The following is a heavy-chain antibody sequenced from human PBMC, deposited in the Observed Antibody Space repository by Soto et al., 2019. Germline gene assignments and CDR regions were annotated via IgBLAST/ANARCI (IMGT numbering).Heavy chain of an antibody. V-gene: IGHV4-34*01. CDR2: INHSGST. CDR3: ARGKTRGGKKNYYYYYGMDV. Sequence: SETLSLTCAVYGGSFSGYYWSWIRQPPGKGLEWIGEINHSGSTNYNPSLKSRVTISVDTSKNQFSLKLSSVTAVDTAVYYCARGKTRGGKKNYYYYYGMDVWGQGTTVTVSS. CDR1: GGSFSGYY. J-gene: IGHJ6*02. D-gene: IGHD3-10*01.